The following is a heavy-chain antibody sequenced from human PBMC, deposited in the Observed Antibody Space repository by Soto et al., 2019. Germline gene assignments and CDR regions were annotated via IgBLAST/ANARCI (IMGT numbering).Heavy chain of an antibody. V-gene: IGHV1-2*02. J-gene: IGHJ3*02. CDR3: ARGGGVGVAGSAAFDM. D-gene: IGHD3-3*01. Sequence: QLHLVQSGAVVKKPGASVTVSCSASGYPVTAYYMHWVRQAPGRGLEWMGGINPATGAAKYTQTFQGGVTMTRDPATSTGFMETGGLTSEDTAGFYCARGGGVGVAGSAAFDMWGQGTLVTVSS. CDR1: GYPVTAYY. CDR2: INPATGAA.